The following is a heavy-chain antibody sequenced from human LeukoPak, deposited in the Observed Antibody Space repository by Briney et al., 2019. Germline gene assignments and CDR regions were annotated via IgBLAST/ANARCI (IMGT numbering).Heavy chain of an antibody. CDR1: GFTFSSYA. Sequence: GSLRISCAASGFTFSSYAKPWVRPAPGKGLGWVAVISYDESNKYYADSVKGRFTISRDNSKNTLYLKMNSLRAEDTAVYYCARDLYCSSTSCRSNWFDPWGQGTLVTVSS. J-gene: IGHJ5*02. CDR3: ARDLYCSSTSCRSNWFDP. V-gene: IGHV3-30-3*01. D-gene: IGHD2-2*01. CDR2: ISYDESNK.